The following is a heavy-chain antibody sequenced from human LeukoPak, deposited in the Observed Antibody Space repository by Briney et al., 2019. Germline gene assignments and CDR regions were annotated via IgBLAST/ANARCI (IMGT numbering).Heavy chain of an antibody. CDR2: ISYDGRNI. CDR3: AKVAYPLYGGNSF. V-gene: IGHV3-30*18. J-gene: IGHJ4*02. CDR1: GFTFNNYG. D-gene: IGHD4-23*01. Sequence: PGGSLRLSCAASGFTFNNYGMHWVRQAPGKGLEWVAVISYDGRNIHYPDSVKGRFTISRDNSKNTLFLQMNSLRAEDTAVYYCAKVAYPLYGGNSFGGQGTLVTVSS.